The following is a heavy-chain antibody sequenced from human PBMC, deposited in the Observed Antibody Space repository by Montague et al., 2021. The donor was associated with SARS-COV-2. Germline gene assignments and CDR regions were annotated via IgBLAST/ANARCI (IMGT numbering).Heavy chain of an antibody. J-gene: IGHJ3*02. CDR2: IDWDDDK. D-gene: IGHD3-10*01. CDR3: ARIRAGSTYDAFDI. V-gene: IGHV2-70*01. Sequence: PALGKPTQTLALTCTFSGFSLSTSGMCVSWIRQPPGKALEWLALIDWDDDKYYSTSLKTRLTISKDTSKNQVVLTMTNMDPVDTATYYCARIRAGSTYDAFDIWGQGTMVTVSP. CDR1: GFSLSTSGMC.